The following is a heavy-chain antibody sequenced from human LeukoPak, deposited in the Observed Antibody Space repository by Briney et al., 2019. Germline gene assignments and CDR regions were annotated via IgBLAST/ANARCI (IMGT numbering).Heavy chain of an antibody. V-gene: IGHV4-59*08. CDR1: GGSISSYY. Sequence: SETLSLTCTVSGGSISSYYWSWIRQPPGKGLEWIGYIYYSGSTNYNPSLKSRVTISVDTSKNQFSLKLSSVTAADTAVYYCARQSKDDYVWGSYRYRDSAGSGAFDIWGQGTMVTVSS. J-gene: IGHJ3*02. CDR3: ARQSKDDYVWGSYRYRDSAGSGAFDI. CDR2: IYYSGST. D-gene: IGHD3-16*02.